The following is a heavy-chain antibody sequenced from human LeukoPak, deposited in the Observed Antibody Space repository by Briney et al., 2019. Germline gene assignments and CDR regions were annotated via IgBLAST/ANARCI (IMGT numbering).Heavy chain of an antibody. CDR1: GFTFHGYG. CDR2: LNADGNSI. CDR3: AGAYSAYDPFDY. Sequence: PGGSLRLSCAASGFTFHGYGMHWVRQAPGKGLVWVSRLNADGNSITYADSVRGRFTISRDNAKNTVHLQMNSLRVEDTAIYFCAGAYSAYDPFDYWGQGILVTVSS. J-gene: IGHJ4*02. D-gene: IGHD5-12*01. V-gene: IGHV3-74*01.